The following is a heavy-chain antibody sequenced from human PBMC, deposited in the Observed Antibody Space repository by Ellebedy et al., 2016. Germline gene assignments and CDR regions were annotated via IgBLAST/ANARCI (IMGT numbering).Heavy chain of an antibody. CDR1: GFTFSSYA. J-gene: IGHJ4*02. D-gene: IGHD2-15*01. CDR3: AKEVRKRDCSGGSCPRGDY. CDR2: ISGSGGST. V-gene: IGHV3-23*01. Sequence: GESLKISXAASGFTFSSYAMSWVRQAPGKGLEWVSAISGSGGSTYYADSVKGRFTISRDNSKNTLYLQMNSLRAEDTAVYYCAKEVRKRDCSGGSCPRGDYWGQGTLVTVSS.